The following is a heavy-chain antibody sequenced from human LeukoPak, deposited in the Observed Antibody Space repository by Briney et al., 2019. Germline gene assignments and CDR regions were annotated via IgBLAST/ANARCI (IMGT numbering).Heavy chain of an antibody. Sequence: SETLSLTCTVSGGSIYSSSYYWGWIRQPPGKGLEWIGTIYYSGSTYYNPSLKSRVTISVDTSKNQFSLKLSSVTAADTAVYHCRAQVGARPHFDYWGQGTLVTVSS. J-gene: IGHJ4*02. CDR3: RAQVGARPHFDY. CDR1: GGSIYSSSYY. CDR2: IYYSGST. V-gene: IGHV4-39*07. D-gene: IGHD1-26*01.